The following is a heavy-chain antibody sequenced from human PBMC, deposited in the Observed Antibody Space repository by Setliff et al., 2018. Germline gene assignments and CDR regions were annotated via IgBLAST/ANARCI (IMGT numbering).Heavy chain of an antibody. J-gene: IGHJ3*02. D-gene: IGHD2-21*01. CDR1: GASISSYY. Sequence: SETLSLTCTVSGASISSYYWSWIRQPAGKGLEWIGHIYTSGSTNYNPSLKSRVTISVDTSKNQFSLKLSSVTAADTAVYYCARVSMVIAIRNAFDIWGQGTMVTVSS. V-gene: IGHV4-4*07. CDR2: IYTSGST. CDR3: ARVSMVIAIRNAFDI.